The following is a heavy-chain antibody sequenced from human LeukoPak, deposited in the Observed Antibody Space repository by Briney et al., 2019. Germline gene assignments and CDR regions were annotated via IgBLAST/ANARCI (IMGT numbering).Heavy chain of an antibody. CDR1: GFTFDDYG. J-gene: IGHJ4*02. Sequence: GGSLRLSCAASGFTFDDYGMHWVRQAPGKGLEWVSLISGDGGSTYYADSVKGRFTISRDNSKNSLYLQMNSLRTEDTALYYCAKDMVETYYYDSSGYYLDYWGQGTLVTVSS. D-gene: IGHD3-22*01. CDR3: AKDMVETYYYDSSGYYLDY. CDR2: ISGDGGST. V-gene: IGHV3-43*02.